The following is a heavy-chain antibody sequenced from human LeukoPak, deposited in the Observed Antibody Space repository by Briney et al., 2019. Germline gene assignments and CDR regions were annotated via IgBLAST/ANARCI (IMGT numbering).Heavy chain of an antibody. J-gene: IGHJ4*02. D-gene: IGHD3-22*01. CDR1: GFTFSSYS. CDR2: ISSSSSYI. CDR3: ARDATYYYDSSGYLYYFDY. Sequence: GGSLRLSCAASGFTFSSYSMNCVRQAPGKGLEWVSSISSSSSYIYYADSVKGRFTISRDNAKNSLYLQMSSLRAEDTAVYYCARDATYYYDSSGYLYYFDYWGQGTLVTVSS. V-gene: IGHV3-21*01.